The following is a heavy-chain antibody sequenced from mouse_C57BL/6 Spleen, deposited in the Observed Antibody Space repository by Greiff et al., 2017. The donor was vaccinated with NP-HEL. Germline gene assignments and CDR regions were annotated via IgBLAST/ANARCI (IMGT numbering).Heavy chain of an antibody. CDR1: GFTFSDYG. J-gene: IGHJ2*01. Sequence: DAQLVESGGGLVKPGGSLKFSCAASGFTFSDYGMHWVRQAPEKGLEWVAYISRGSSTINYADTVKGRFTIARDNAKDTLSLKMTRLRPEDTAMDDCASRDWINDDYVDFDYWGQGTTLTVSS. CDR2: ISRGSSTI. V-gene: IGHV5-17*01. CDR3: ASRDWINDDYVDFDY. D-gene: IGHD2-13*01.